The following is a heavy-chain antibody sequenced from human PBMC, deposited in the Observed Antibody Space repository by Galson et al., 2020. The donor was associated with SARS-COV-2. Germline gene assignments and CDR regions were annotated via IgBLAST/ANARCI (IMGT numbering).Heavy chain of an antibody. CDR3: ARTTFLISGDYSDYFDS. V-gene: IGHV1-18*01. J-gene: IGHJ4*02. D-gene: IGHD3-3*01. Sequence: ASVKVSCKASGYSFLSHGVTWVRQAPGQGLEWMGWISGFSGNTKYAQKVQDRLTMTRDTSTDTAYMELRSLKPDDTAVYFCARTTFLISGDYSDYFDSWGQGTLVTVSS. CDR2: ISGFSGNT. CDR1: GYSFLSHG.